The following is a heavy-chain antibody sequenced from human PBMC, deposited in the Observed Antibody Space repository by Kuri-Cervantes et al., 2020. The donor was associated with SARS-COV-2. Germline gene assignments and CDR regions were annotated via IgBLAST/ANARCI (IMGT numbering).Heavy chain of an antibody. V-gene: IGHV3-23*01. D-gene: IGHD1-26*01. CDR3: AKDSRLKWELEEYYFDY. CDR2: ISGSGGST. CDR1: GFTFSSYA. J-gene: IGHJ4*02. Sequence: GESLKISCAASGFTFSSYAMGWVRQAPGKGLEWVSAISGSGGSTYYADSVKGRFTISRDNSKNTLYLQMNSLRAEDTAVYYCAKDSRLKWELEEYYFDYWGQGTLVTVSS.